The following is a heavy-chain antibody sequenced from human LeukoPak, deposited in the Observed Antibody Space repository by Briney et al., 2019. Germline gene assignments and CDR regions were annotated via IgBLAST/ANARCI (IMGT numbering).Heavy chain of an antibody. CDR1: GYTLTELS. V-gene: IGHV1-24*01. CDR3: ATAFPVRGVSVDY. Sequence: ASVKVSCKVSGYTLTELSMHWVRQAPGKGLEWMGGFNPDDGETIYAQKFQGRVTMTEDTSTDTAYMELSSLRSEDTAVYYCATAFPVRGVSVDYWGQGTLVTVSS. J-gene: IGHJ4*02. D-gene: IGHD3-10*01. CDR2: FNPDDGET.